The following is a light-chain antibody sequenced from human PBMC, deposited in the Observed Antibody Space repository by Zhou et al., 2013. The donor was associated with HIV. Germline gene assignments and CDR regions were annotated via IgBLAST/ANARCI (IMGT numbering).Light chain of an antibody. CDR3: QQYYDYPRT. CDR2: GAS. V-gene: IGKV1-39*01. Sequence: DIQMTQSPSSLSASVGDRVTITCRASQNINTYLNWYQHKPGEAPNLLIFGASRLQSGVPSRFSGTGSGTDFSLTISCLQSDDFATYYCQQYYDYPRTFGQGTSVEI. CDR1: QNINTY. J-gene: IGKJ1*01.